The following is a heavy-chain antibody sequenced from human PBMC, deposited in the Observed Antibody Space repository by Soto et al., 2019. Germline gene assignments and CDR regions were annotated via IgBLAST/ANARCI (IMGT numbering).Heavy chain of an antibody. CDR3: ASGVSSSSSGARRQGYYYYYGMDV. J-gene: IGHJ6*02. V-gene: IGHV1-8*01. Sequence: QVQLVQSGAEVKKPGASVKVSCKPSGYTFTSYDINWVRQATGQGLEWMGWMNPNSGNTGYAQKFQGRVTMTRNTSRSTAYMELSSLRSKDTAGYYCASGVSSSSSGARRQGYYYYYGMDVWGQGTTFTVSS. D-gene: IGHD6-6*01. CDR1: GYTFTSYD. CDR2: MNPNSGNT.